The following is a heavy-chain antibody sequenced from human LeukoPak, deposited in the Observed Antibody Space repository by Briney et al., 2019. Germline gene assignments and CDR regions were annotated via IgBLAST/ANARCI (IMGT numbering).Heavy chain of an antibody. D-gene: IGHD7-27*01. Sequence: PSETLSLTCTVSGGSISSYYGRWLRQPTGKGLEWIGRIYTSGSTNYNPSLKSRVTMSVDTSKNQFSLKLSSVTAADTAVYYCARTITGELDYWGQGTLVTVSS. CDR3: ARTITGELDY. CDR2: IYTSGST. J-gene: IGHJ4*02. V-gene: IGHV4-4*07. CDR1: GGSISSYY.